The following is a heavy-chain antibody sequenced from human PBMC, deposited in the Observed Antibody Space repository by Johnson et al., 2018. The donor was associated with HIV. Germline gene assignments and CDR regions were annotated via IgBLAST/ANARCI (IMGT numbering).Heavy chain of an antibody. V-gene: IGHV3-15*01. CDR2: IKSKTDGGTT. J-gene: IGHJ3*02. CDR1: GFTFSNAW. CDR3: AREWGEGAFDI. D-gene: IGHD3-16*01. Sequence: VQVVESGGGVVQPGRSLRLSCAASGFTFSNAWMSWVRQAPGKGLEWVGRIKSKTDGGTTDYAAPVKGRFTISRDDSKNTLYLQMNSLRVDDTAVYYCAREWGEGAFDIWGQGTMITVSS.